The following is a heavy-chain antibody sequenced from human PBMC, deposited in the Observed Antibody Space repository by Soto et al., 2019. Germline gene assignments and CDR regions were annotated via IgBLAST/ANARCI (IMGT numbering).Heavy chain of an antibody. CDR2: INAGNGNT. J-gene: IGHJ4*02. Sequence: ASVKVSCKASGYTFTSYAMHWVRQAPGQRLEWMGWINAGNGNTKYSQKFQGRVTITRDTSASTAYMELSSLRSEDTAVYYCARDMYYDFWSGRFDYWGQGTLVTVSS. CDR1: GYTFTSYA. D-gene: IGHD3-3*01. CDR3: ARDMYYDFWSGRFDY. V-gene: IGHV1-3*01.